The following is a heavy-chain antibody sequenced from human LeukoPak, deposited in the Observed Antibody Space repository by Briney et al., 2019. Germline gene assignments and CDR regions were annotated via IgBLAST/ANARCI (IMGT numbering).Heavy chain of an antibody. CDR1: GFTFSSYG. D-gene: IGHD6-19*01. J-gene: IGHJ4*02. CDR3: AKAAHSSGWYHFDY. CDR2: IWYDGSNK. Sequence: GGSLRLSCAASGFTFSSYGMHWVRQAPGKGLEWVAVIWYDGSNKYYADSVKGRFTISRDNSKNTLYLQMNSLRAEDTAVYYCAKAAHSSGWYHFDYWGQGTLVTVSS. V-gene: IGHV3-30*02.